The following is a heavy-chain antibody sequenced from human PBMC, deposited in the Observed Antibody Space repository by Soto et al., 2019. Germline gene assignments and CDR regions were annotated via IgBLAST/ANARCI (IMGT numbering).Heavy chain of an antibody. D-gene: IGHD5-12*01. CDR1: GFTFSSYA. Sequence: EVQLLESGGGLVQPGGSLRLSCAASGFTFSSYAMRWVRQAPGKGLEWVSAISGSGGSTYYADSVKGRFTISRDNSKNTLYLQMNSLRAEDTAVYCCAKDMGYGSYYYYGMDVWRRGTTVTVS. J-gene: IGHJ6*02. V-gene: IGHV3-23*01. CDR2: ISGSGGST. CDR3: AKDMGYGSYYYYGMDV.